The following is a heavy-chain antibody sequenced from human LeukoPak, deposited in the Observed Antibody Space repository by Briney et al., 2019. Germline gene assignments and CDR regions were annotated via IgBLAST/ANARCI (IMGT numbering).Heavy chain of an antibody. CDR2: TYYKSKWYS. D-gene: IGHD7-27*01. CDR1: GDSVSVNSDV. Sequence: SQTLSLTCAISGDSVSVNSDVWNWIRQSPSRGLEWLGRTYYKSKWYSDYAVSVKSRITISPDTSKNQFSLQLNSVTPEDTAVHYCARDADWGYDAFDIWGQGTMVTVSS. J-gene: IGHJ3*02. CDR3: ARDADWGYDAFDI. V-gene: IGHV6-1*01.